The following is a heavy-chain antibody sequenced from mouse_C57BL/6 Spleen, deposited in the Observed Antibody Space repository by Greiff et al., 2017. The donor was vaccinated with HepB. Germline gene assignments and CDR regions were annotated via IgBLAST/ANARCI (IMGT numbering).Heavy chain of an antibody. D-gene: IGHD1-1*01. J-gene: IGHJ1*03. V-gene: IGHV1-76*01. Sequence: VQLQQSGAELVRPGASVKLSCKASGYTFTDYYINWVKQRPGQGLEWIARIYPGSGNTYYNEKFKGKATLTAEKSSSTAYMQLSSLTSEDSAVYFCAREDYYGSSYVRYFDVWGTGTTVTVSS. CDR3: AREDYYGSSYVRYFDV. CDR1: GYTFTDYY. CDR2: IYPGSGNT.